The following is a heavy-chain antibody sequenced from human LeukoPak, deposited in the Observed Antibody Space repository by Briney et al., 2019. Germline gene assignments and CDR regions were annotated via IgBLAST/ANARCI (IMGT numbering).Heavy chain of an antibody. D-gene: IGHD3-10*01. V-gene: IGHV4-59*01. CDR1: GGSISSYY. J-gene: IGHJ5*02. CDR3: ARSAALVRGVLVWFDP. CDR2: IYYSGST. Sequence: SETLSLTCTVSGGSISSYYWSWIRQPPGKGLEWIGYIYYSGSTNYNPSLKSRVTISVDTSKNQFSLKLNSVTAADTAVYYCARSAALVRGVLVWFDPWGQGTLVTVSS.